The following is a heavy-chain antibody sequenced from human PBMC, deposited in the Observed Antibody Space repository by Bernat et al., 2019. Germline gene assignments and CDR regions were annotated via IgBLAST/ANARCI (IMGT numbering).Heavy chain of an antibody. J-gene: IGHJ4*02. D-gene: IGHD5-12*01. Sequence: QVQLQASGPGLVKPSETLSLTCTVSGGSISSYYWSWIRQPPGKGLEWIGYIYYSGSTNYNPSLKSRVTISVDTSKNQFSLKLSSVTAADTAVYYCARSWYSGYVFDYWGQGTLVTVSS. CDR1: GGSISSYY. V-gene: IGHV4-59*01. CDR2: IYYSGST. CDR3: ARSWYSGYVFDY.